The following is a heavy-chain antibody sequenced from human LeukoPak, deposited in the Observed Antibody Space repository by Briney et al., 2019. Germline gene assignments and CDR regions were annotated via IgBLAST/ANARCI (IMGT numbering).Heavy chain of an antibody. CDR1: RGSISGSIRSYY. Sequence: SETLSPTCTVSRGSISGSIRSYYWSWLRQPPGKGLEWIGYISSSGSVNDNPSLRSRVTISVDTSKNQFFLNLSSVSAADTAVYYCARIPLGYSGAYYFDYWGQGTLVTVSP. V-gene: IGHV4-4*09. D-gene: IGHD5-12*01. CDR3: ARIPLGYSGAYYFDY. J-gene: IGHJ4*02. CDR2: ISSSGSV.